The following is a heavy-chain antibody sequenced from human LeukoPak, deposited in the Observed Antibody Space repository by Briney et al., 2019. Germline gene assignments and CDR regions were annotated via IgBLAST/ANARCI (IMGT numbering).Heavy chain of an antibody. Sequence: SETLSLTCAVSGVSISGSSNYWGWIRQPPGKGLEWIGSIHYSGNTYYNPSLKSRVTISVDTSKNQFSLKLTSVTAADTAVYYCARPTFASYSSGYHYWGQGTLVTVSS. J-gene: IGHJ4*02. CDR3: ARPTFASYSSGYHY. CDR1: GVSISGSSNY. CDR2: IHYSGNT. V-gene: IGHV4-39*01. D-gene: IGHD3-22*01.